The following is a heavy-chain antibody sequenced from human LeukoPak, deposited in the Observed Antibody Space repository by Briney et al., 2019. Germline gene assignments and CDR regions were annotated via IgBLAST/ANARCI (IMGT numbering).Heavy chain of an antibody. V-gene: IGHV3-30*04. D-gene: IGHD3-16*01. CDR2: ISYDGSNK. CDR1: GFTFSSYA. CDR3: AKAISYDYVWGSNFDY. Sequence: PGGSLRLSCAASGFTFSSYAMHWVRQAPGKGLEWVAVISYDGSNKYYADSVKGRFTISRDNSKNTLYLQMNSLRAEDTAVYYCAKAISYDYVWGSNFDYWGQGTLVTVSS. J-gene: IGHJ4*02.